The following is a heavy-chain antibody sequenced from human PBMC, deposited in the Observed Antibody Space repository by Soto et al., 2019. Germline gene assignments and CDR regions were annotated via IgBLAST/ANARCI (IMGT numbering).Heavy chain of an antibody. Sequence: SVKVSCKASGGTFSSYAISWVRQDPGQGLEWMGGIIPIFGTANYAQKFQGRVTITADESTSTAYMELSSLRSADTAVYYCARAAPRYCSGGSCYSGRDYWGQGTLVTVSS. CDR2: IIPIFGTA. D-gene: IGHD2-15*01. V-gene: IGHV1-69*13. CDR3: ARAAPRYCSGGSCYSGRDY. J-gene: IGHJ4*02. CDR1: GGTFSSYA.